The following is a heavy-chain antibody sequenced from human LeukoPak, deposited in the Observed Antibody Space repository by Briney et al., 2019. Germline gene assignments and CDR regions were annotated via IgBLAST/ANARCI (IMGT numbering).Heavy chain of an antibody. CDR3: ARGFSRLYYFDY. Sequence: PGGSLRLSCAASGFTFSSYSMNWVRQAPGKGLEWVSSISSSSSYIYYADSVKGRFTISRDNAKNSLYLQMNSLRAEDTAVYYCARGFSRLYYFDYWGQGTLVTVSS. CDR2: ISSSSSYI. J-gene: IGHJ4*02. D-gene: IGHD6-13*01. CDR1: GFTFSSYS. V-gene: IGHV3-21*01.